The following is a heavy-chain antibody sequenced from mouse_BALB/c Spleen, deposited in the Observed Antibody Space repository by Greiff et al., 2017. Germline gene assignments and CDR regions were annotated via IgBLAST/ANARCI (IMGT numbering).Heavy chain of an antibody. D-gene: IGHD3-1*01. CDR3: ARDSSGYGMDY. CDR2: IWAGGST. J-gene: IGHJ4*01. CDR1: GFSLTSYG. Sequence: VKVVESGPGLVAPSQSLSITCTVSGFSLTSYGVHWVRQPPGKGLEWLGVIWAGGSTNYNSALMSRLSISKDNSKSQVFLKMNSLQTDDTAMYYCARDSSGYGMDYWGQGTSVTVSS. V-gene: IGHV2-9*02.